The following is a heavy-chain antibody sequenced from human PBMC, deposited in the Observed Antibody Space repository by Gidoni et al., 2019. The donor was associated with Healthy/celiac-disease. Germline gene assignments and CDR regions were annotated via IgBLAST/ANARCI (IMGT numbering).Heavy chain of an antibody. Sequence: QLQLQESGPGLVKPSETLSLTCTVPGGSISSSSYYWGWIRQPPGKGLEWIGSIYYSGSTYYNPSLKSRVTISVDTSKNQFSLKLSSVTAADTAVYYCARFPIYDSSGYLFDYWGQGTLVTVSS. V-gene: IGHV4-39*07. D-gene: IGHD3-22*01. J-gene: IGHJ4*02. CDR2: IYYSGST. CDR1: GGSISSSSYY. CDR3: ARFPIYDSSGYLFDY.